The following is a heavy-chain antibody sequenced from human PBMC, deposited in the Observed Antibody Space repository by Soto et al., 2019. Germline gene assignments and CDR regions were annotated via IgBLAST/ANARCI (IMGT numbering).Heavy chain of an antibody. V-gene: IGHV3-23*01. D-gene: IGHD3-10*01. CDR3: VKNSGWFHS. J-gene: IGHJ5*01. CDR1: GFTFSSTD. CDR2: IDGSGTFT. Sequence: EVHILESGGDLVQPGGSLRLSCAASGFTFSSTDMSWVRQGPGKGLEWVSTIDGSGTFTYYADSVKGRFTISRDNSKNTVHLXMXXXGAXXTAVYXCVKNSGWFHSWGQGTLVTVSS.